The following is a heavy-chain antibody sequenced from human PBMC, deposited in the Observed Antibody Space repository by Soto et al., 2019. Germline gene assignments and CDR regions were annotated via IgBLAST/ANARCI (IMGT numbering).Heavy chain of an antibody. CDR2: INPNSGAT. V-gene: IGHV1-2*02. CDR3: AREGSGWKYFDY. Sequence: QVQLVQSGAEVKKPGASVKVSCKGSGYTFIANYIQWVRQAPGQGLEWMGWINPNSGATTYAKKFQGRVTLTRDTSITTAYMELSRLTSDDTAVYFCAREGSGWKYFDYWGQGSLVTVPS. D-gene: IGHD6-19*01. CDR1: GYTFIANY. J-gene: IGHJ4*02.